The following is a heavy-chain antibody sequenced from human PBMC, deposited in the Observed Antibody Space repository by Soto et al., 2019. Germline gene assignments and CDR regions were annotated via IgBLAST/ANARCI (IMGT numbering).Heavy chain of an antibody. D-gene: IGHD4-17*01. J-gene: IGHJ4*02. CDR3: ARGLDYGDYGGFFDY. CDR2: IYSGGST. CDR1: GFTVSSNY. Sequence: GGSLRLSCAASGFTVSSNYMSWVRQAPGKGLEWVSVIYSGGSTYYADSVKGRFTISRDNSKNTLYLQMNSLRAEDTAVYYCARGLDYGDYGGFFDYWGQGTLVTVSS. V-gene: IGHV3-53*01.